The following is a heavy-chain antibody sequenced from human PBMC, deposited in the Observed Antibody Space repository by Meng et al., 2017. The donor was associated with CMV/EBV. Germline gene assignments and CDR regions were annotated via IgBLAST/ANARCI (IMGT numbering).Heavy chain of an antibody. Sequence: GGSLRLSCAASGFTFSSYSMNWVRQAPGKGLEWVSSISSSSSYIYYADSVKGRFTISRDNAKNSLYLQMNSLRAEDTAVHYCARDFAAASSVVTRKVVWSYYYYYYGMDVWGQGTTVTVSS. J-gene: IGHJ6*02. CDR2: ISSSSSYI. D-gene: IGHD3-22*01. CDR1: GFTFSSYS. V-gene: IGHV3-21*01. CDR3: ARDFAAASSVVTRKVVWSYYYYYYGMDV.